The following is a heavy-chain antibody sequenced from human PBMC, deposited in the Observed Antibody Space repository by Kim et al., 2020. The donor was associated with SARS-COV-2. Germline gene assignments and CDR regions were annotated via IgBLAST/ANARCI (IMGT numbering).Heavy chain of an antibody. D-gene: IGHD1-26*01. CDR3: ARTQGATGFRDWDY. Sequence: STSLKTRLTISKDTSKNQVVLTMTNMDPVDTATYYCARTQGATGFRDWDYWGQGTLVTVSS. V-gene: IGHV2-70*01. J-gene: IGHJ4*02.